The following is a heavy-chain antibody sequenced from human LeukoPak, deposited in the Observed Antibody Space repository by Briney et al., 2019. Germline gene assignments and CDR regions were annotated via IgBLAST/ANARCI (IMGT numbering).Heavy chain of an antibody. J-gene: IGHJ4*02. D-gene: IGHD3-10*01. CDR2: IYYSGST. V-gene: IGHV4-59*01. Sequence: KPSETLSLTCTVSGVSISSYYWSWIRQPPGKGLEWIGYIYYSGSTNYNPSLKSRVTISVDTSKNQFSLKLSSVTAADTAVYYCARVGDSGSSFDYWGQGIQVTVSS. CDR3: ARVGDSGSSFDY. CDR1: GVSISSYY.